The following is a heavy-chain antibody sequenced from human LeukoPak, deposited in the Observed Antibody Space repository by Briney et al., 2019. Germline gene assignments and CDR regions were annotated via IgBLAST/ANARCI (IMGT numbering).Heavy chain of an antibody. V-gene: IGHV4-59*12. CDR1: GGSISSSY. D-gene: IGHD2-15*01. CDR3: AREEDCSGGICYLGNAFDI. CDR2: IYYSGGT. J-gene: IGHJ3*02. Sequence: SETLSLTCTVSGGSISSSYWSWIRQPPGKGLEWIGYIYYSGGTNYNPSLKSRVTISVDTSKNQFSLKLSSVTAADTAVYYCAREEDCSGGICYLGNAFDIWGQGTMVTVSS.